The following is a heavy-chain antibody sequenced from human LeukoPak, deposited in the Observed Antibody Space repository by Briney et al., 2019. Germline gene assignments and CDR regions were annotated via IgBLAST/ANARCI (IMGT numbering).Heavy chain of an antibody. J-gene: IGHJ4*02. CDR3: AKGYQYSSSLFDY. Sequence: RGSLRLSCAASGFTVSSNYMSWVRQAPGKGLEWVSVIYSGGSTYYADSVKGRFTISRDNSKNTLYLQMNSLRAEDTAVYYCAKGYQYSSSLFDYWGQGTLVTVSS. CDR2: IYSGGST. V-gene: IGHV3-66*01. CDR1: GFTVSSNY. D-gene: IGHD6-13*01.